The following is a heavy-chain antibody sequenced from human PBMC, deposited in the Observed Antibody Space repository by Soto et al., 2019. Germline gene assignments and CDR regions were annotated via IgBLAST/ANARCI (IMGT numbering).Heavy chain of an antibody. D-gene: IGHD6-13*01. CDR2: IKQDGSEK. CDR1: GFSFSSYW. V-gene: IGHV3-7*01. Sequence: RGALRLSCAASGFSFSSYWRSWVRHAPGKGLEWVANIKQDGSEKYYVDSVKGRFTISRDNDKNSVYLQMNSLRAEDTAVYYLATSRTFHYWGQGTLVNVSS. CDR3: ATSRTFHY. J-gene: IGHJ4*02.